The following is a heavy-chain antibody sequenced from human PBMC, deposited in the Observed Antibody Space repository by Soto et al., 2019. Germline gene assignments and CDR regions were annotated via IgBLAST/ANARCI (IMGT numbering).Heavy chain of an antibody. D-gene: IGHD2-21*01. CDR3: AKDAVYNDGLWLMDH. CDR1: GLPHISFA. V-gene: IGHV3-23*05. CDR2: IYGSGRGI. Sequence: GCALRGSCTASGLPHISFAMMWVRQAPGKGLECVSGIYGSGRGIEYADSVKGRFTISRDNSKNTVYLQMTDLRADDTAVYYCAKDAVYNDGLWLMDHWGQGTPVPVSS. J-gene: IGHJ4*02.